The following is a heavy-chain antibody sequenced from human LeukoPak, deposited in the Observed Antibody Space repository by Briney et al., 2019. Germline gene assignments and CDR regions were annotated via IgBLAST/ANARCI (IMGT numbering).Heavy chain of an antibody. J-gene: IGHJ6*02. CDR3: ARGRGRYSGYESNMGYYYYGMDV. Sequence: SQTLSLTCAISGDSVSSNSAAWNWIRQSPSRGLEWLGRTYYRSKWYNDYAVSVKSRITINPDTSKNQFSLQLNSVTPEDTAVYYCARGRGRYSGYESNMGYYYYGMDVWGQGTTVTVSS. CDR2: TYYRSKWYN. CDR1: GDSVSSNSAA. D-gene: IGHD5-12*01. V-gene: IGHV6-1*01.